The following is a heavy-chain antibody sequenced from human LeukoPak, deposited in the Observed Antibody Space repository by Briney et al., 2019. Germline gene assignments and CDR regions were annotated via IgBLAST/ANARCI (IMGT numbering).Heavy chain of an antibody. D-gene: IGHD5-18*01. J-gene: IGHJ4*02. V-gene: IGHV3-23*01. Sequence: ISGSGGSTYYADSVKGRFTISRDNSKNTLYLQMNSLRAEDTAVYYCAKGERGYSYGDAFDKWGQGTLVTVSS. CDR3: AKGERGYSYGDAFDK. CDR2: ISGSGGST.